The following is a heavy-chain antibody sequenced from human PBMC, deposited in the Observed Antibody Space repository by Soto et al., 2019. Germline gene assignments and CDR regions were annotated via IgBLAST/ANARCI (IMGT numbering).Heavy chain of an antibody. D-gene: IGHD3-9*01. J-gene: IGHJ6*03. V-gene: IGHV4-34*01. CDR2: INHSGST. Sequence: QVQLQQWGAGLLKPSETLSLTCAVYGGSFSGYYWSWIRQPPGKGLEWIGEINHSGSTNYNPSLKSRVTISVATSKNELSLKLSCVTAADTAVYYCARGRGYDILTCGYYYYYMHVWGKGTTVTVSS. CDR3: ARGRGYDILTCGYYYYYMHV. CDR1: GGSFSGYY.